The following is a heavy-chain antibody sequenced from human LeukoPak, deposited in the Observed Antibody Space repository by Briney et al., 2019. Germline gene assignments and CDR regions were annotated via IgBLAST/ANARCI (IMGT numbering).Heavy chain of an antibody. CDR2: IYYSGST. V-gene: IGHV4-59*12. CDR1: GGSIISYY. J-gene: IGHJ4*02. Sequence: SETLSLTCTVSGGSIISYYWSWIRQPPGKGLEWIGYIYYSGSTNYNPSLKSRVTISVDTSKNQFSLKLSSVTAADTAVYYCARDSLSDGSSGQEKYWGQGTLVTVSS. CDR3: ARDSLSDGSSGQEKY. D-gene: IGHD6-19*01.